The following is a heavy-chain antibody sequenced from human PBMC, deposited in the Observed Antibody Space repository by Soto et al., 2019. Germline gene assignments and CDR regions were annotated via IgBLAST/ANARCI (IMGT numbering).Heavy chain of an antibody. CDR2: IYPGDSDT. V-gene: IGHV5-51*01. CDR1: GYSFPNYW. Sequence: GESMKISCKGSGYSFPNYWIGWVRQMPGKGIGWMGTIYPGDSDTRYSPSFQGQVTISADKSINTAYLQWSSLQASDTAMYFCARHRDYSVYDFCGQGTLVTVSS. D-gene: IGHD4-4*01. J-gene: IGHJ4*01. CDR3: ARHRDYSVYDF.